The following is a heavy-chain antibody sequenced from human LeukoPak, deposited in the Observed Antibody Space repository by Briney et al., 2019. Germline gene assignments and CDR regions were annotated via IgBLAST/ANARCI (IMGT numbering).Heavy chain of an antibody. CDR1: GFTFSSYA. Sequence: GGSLRLSCAASGFTFSSYAMSCVRQAPGKGLWWVSGISGSGGSTYYADSVKGRFTISRDNSKNTLYLQMNSLRAEDTAMYYCAKGGVGSGKTFDSWGQGTLVTVSS. V-gene: IGHV3-23*01. D-gene: IGHD3-10*01. CDR3: AKGGVGSGKTFDS. CDR2: ISGSGGST. J-gene: IGHJ4*02.